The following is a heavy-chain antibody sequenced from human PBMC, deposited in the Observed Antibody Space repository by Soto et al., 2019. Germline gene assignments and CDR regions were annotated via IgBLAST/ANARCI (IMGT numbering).Heavy chain of an antibody. CDR3: ARDRSWITMITPQRAFDI. Sequence: QVQLVQSGAEVKKPGASVKVSCKASGYTFTSYGISWVRQAPGQGLEWLGWISAYNGNTNYAQKLQGRVTMTTDTSTSTAYMELRSLRSDDTAVYYCARDRSWITMITPQRAFDIWGQGTMVTVSS. CDR2: ISAYNGNT. CDR1: GYTFTSYG. J-gene: IGHJ3*02. D-gene: IGHD3-22*01. V-gene: IGHV1-18*04.